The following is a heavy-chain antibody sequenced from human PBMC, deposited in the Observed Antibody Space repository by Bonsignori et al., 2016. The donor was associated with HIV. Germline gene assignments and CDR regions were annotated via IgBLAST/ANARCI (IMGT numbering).Heavy chain of an antibody. J-gene: IGHJ3*02. CDR2: ISSSGSTI. Sequence: GESLKISCAASGFTFSSYEMNWVRQAPGKGLEWVSYISSSGSTIYYADSVKGRFTISRDNAKNSLYLQMNSLRAEDTAVYYCARDRRWDRGDAFDIWGQGTMVTVSS. CDR1: GFTFSSYE. CDR3: ARDRRWDRGDAFDI. V-gene: IGHV3-48*03. D-gene: IGHD1-14*01.